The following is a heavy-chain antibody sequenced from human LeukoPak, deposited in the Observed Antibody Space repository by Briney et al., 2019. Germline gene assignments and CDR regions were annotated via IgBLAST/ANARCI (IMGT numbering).Heavy chain of an antibody. J-gene: IGHJ5*02. CDR2: TYYRSKWYN. Sequence: SQTLSLTCAISGDSVSSTRSAWNWIRQSPSRGLEWLGRTYYRSKWYNDYAPSVESRISINPDTSKNQFSLQLNSVTPEDTAVYYCARHDYGDYRWFDPWGQGTLVTVSS. D-gene: IGHD4-17*01. V-gene: IGHV6-1*01. CDR1: GDSVSSTRSA. CDR3: ARHDYGDYRWFDP.